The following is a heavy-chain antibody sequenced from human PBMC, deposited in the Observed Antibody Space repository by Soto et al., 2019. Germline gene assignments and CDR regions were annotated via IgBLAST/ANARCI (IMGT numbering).Heavy chain of an antibody. D-gene: IGHD6-13*01. Sequence: ASVKVSCKASGGTFSSYATSWVRQAPGQGLEWMGGIIPIFGTANYAQKFQGRVTITADESTSTAYMELSSLRSEDTAVYYCARDRQQLGYYYYGMDVWGQGTTVTVSS. V-gene: IGHV1-69*13. CDR2: IIPIFGTA. CDR3: ARDRQQLGYYYYGMDV. J-gene: IGHJ6*02. CDR1: GGTFSSYA.